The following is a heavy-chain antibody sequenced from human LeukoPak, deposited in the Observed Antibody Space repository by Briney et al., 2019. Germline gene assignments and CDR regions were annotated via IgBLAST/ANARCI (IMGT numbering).Heavy chain of an antibody. Sequence: ASVKVSCKVSGYTLTELSMHWVRQAPGKGLEWMGGFDPEDGETIYAQKFQGRVTMTRDMSTSTVYMELSSLRSEDTAVYYCARDKGYCSGGSCYSAFDIWGQGTMVTVSS. CDR1: GYTLTELS. D-gene: IGHD2-15*01. V-gene: IGHV1-24*01. J-gene: IGHJ3*02. CDR3: ARDKGYCSGGSCYSAFDI. CDR2: FDPEDGET.